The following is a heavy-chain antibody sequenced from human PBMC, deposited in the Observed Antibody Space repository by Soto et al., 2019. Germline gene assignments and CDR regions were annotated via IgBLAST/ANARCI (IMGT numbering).Heavy chain of an antibody. CDR2: IYHSGST. CDR1: GTMWSWGDA. J-gene: IGHJ6*02. V-gene: IGHV4-30-2*01. D-gene: IGHD6-19*01. CDR3: ARGEKSGWSGGYYYYGMDV. Sequence: GTMWSWGDARSWKRQPPGKGLEWIGYIYHSGSTYYNPSLKSRVTISVDRSKNQFSLKLSSVTAADTAVYYCARGEKSGWSGGYYYYGMDVWGQGTTVTVSS.